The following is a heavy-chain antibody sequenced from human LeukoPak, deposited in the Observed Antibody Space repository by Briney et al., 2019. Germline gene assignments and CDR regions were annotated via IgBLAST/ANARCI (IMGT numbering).Heavy chain of an antibody. V-gene: IGHV4-34*01. CDR2: INHSGST. CDR3: ARVQSYSFDY. D-gene: IGHD3-10*01. CDR1: GGSFSGYY. Sequence: SETLSLTCAVYGGSFSGYYWSWIRQPPGKGLEWIGEINHSGSTNYNPSLKSRVTISVDTSKNQFSLKLSSVTAADTAVYYCARVQSYSFDYWGQGTLVTVSS. J-gene: IGHJ4*02.